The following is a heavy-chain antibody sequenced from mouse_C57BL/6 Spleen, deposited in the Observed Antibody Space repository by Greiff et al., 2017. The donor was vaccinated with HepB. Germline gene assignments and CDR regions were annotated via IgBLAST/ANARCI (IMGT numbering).Heavy chain of an antibody. J-gene: IGHJ2*01. D-gene: IGHD1-3*01. CDR2: IYPGDGDT. V-gene: IGHV1-82*01. CDR1: GYAFSSSW. Sequence: LVESGPELVKPGASVKISCKASGYAFSSSWMNWVKPRPGKGLEWIGRIYPGDGDTNYNGKFKGKATLTADKSSSTAYMQLSSLTSEDSAVYFCARTYKVGFDYWGQGTTLTVSS. CDR3: ARTYKVGFDY.